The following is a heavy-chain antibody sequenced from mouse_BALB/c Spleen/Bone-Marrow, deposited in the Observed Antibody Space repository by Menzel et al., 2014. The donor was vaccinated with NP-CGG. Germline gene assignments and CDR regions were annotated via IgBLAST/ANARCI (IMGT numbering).Heavy chain of an antibody. CDR3: ARFSQLGLLAY. CDR1: GYNFXSYW. D-gene: IGHD3-1*01. J-gene: IGHJ3*01. CDR2: IYPGSGST. Sequence: QVQLQQPGAELVKPGTSVKPSCKASGYNFXSYWINWVKLRPGQGLEWIGDIYPGSGSTNYNEKFKSKATLTVDTSSGTAYMQLSSLASEDSALYYCARFSQLGLLAYWGQGTLVTVSA. V-gene: IGHV1-55*01.